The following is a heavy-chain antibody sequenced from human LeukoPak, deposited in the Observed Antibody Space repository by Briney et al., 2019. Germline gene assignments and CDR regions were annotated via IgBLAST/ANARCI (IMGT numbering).Heavy chain of an antibody. D-gene: IGHD3-10*01. Sequence: GGSLRLSCTVSGFTFNRHWMHWVRQAPGKGLEWVSHINAVGSGTDYADFVKGRFTISRDNAKNKEYLQMNSLRADDTALYYCVRGGDTHYGLDYWGQGALVTVSS. V-gene: IGHV3-74*01. J-gene: IGHJ4*02. CDR1: GFTFNRHW. CDR3: VRGGDTHYGLDY. CDR2: INAVGSGT.